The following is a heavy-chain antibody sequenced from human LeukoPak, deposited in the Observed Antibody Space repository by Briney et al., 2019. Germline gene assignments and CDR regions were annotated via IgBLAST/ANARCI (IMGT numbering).Heavy chain of an antibody. V-gene: IGHV3-30*18. CDR3: AKGGYYDSSGYIDY. CDR1: GFTFSSYG. Sequence: AGRSLRLSCAASGFTFSSYGMHWVRQAPRKGLEWVAVISYDGSNKYYADSVKGRFTISRDNSKNTLYLQMNSLRAEDTAVYYCAKGGYYDSSGYIDYWGQGTLVTVSS. J-gene: IGHJ4*02. CDR2: ISYDGSNK. D-gene: IGHD3-22*01.